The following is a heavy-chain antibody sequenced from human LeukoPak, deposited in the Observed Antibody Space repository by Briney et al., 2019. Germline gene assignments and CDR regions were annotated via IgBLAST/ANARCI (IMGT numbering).Heavy chain of an antibody. V-gene: IGHV4-31*03. D-gene: IGHD7-27*01. CDR3: ARGLNWDPAPDY. CDR2: IYYSGST. CDR1: GGSISSGGYY. Sequence: SETLSLTCTVSGGSISSGGYYWSWIRQHPGKGLEWIGYIYYSGSTYYNPSLKSRVTISVDTSKNQFSLKLSSVTAADTAVYYCARGLNWDPAPDYWGQGTLVTVSS. J-gene: IGHJ4*02.